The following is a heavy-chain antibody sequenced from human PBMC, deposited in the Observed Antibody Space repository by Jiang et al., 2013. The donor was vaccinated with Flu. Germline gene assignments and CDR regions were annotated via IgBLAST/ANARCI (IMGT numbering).Heavy chain of an antibody. CDR3: ARYDTSSPNWFFDL. J-gene: IGHJ2*01. D-gene: IGHD6-6*01. Sequence: GSGLVKPSQTLSLTCSVSGDSMNSRDYSWSWIRQPPGKGLEWIGYIYSSGTTDYNPSLKSRLSLSIDMTQKQFSLRLSSVTASDTAVYYCARYDTSSPNWFFDLWGRGTLVTVSS. V-gene: IGHV4-30-4*01. CDR2: IYSSGTT. CDR1: GDSMNSRDYS.